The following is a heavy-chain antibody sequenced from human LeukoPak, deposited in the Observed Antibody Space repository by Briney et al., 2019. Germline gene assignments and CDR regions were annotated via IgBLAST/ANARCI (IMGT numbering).Heavy chain of an antibody. CDR3: ARDVWGVGAPRLDY. D-gene: IGHD3-16*01. Sequence: ASVKVSCKASGYTFTGYYMHWVRHAPGQGLEWMGWINPNSGDTNFAQKFMGRVTMTRDTSISTAYMELSRLRSDDTAVFYCARDVWGVGAPRLDYWGQGTLVTVSS. V-gene: IGHV1-2*02. CDR1: GYTFTGYY. J-gene: IGHJ4*02. CDR2: INPNSGDT.